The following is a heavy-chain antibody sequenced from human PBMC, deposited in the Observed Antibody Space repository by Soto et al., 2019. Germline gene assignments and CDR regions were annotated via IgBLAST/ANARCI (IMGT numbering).Heavy chain of an antibody. Sequence: GGSLRLSCAASGFTFSNYEMNWVRQAPGKGLEWVSYISSGGGTIYYADSVKGRFTISRDNAKSSLYLQMNNLRAEDTAVYYCARGLGYCSGGSCYLYYFDYWGQGALVTVSS. CDR2: ISSGGGTI. CDR3: ARGLGYCSGGSCYLYYFDY. CDR1: GFTFSNYE. V-gene: IGHV3-48*03. D-gene: IGHD2-15*01. J-gene: IGHJ4*02.